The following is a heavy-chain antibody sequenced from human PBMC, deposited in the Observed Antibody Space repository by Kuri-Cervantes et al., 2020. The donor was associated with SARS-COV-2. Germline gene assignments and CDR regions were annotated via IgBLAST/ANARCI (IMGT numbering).Heavy chain of an antibody. CDR2: ISYDGSNK. V-gene: IGHV3-30*03. Sequence: GGSLRLSCAASRFTFDDYGMSWVRQAPGKGLEWVAVISYDGSNKYYADSVKGRFTISRDNSKNTLYLQMNSLRSEDTAVYYCARENGGVRGEWGLYYYYYYMDVWGKGTTVTVSS. J-gene: IGHJ6*03. CDR1: RFTFDDYG. CDR3: ARENGGVRGEWGLYYYYYYMDV. D-gene: IGHD3-10*01.